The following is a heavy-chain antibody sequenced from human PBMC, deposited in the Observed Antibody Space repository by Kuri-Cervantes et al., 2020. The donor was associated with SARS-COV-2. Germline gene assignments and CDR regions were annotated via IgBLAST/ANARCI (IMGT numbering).Heavy chain of an antibody. CDR3: ARALPEGVGATSRRRGFDY. V-gene: IGHV3-66*02. D-gene: IGHD1-26*01. Sequence: GESLKISCAASGFTVSSNYMSWVRQAPGKGLEWVSVIYSGGSTYYADSVKGRFTISRDNSKNTLYLQMNSLRAEDTAVYYCARALPEGVGATSRRRGFDYWGQGTLVTVSS. CDR1: GFTVSSNY. J-gene: IGHJ4*02. CDR2: IYSGGST.